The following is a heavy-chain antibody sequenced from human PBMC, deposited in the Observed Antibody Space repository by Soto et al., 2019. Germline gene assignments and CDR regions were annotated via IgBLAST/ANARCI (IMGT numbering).Heavy chain of an antibody. CDR1: GVSVSGYY. J-gene: IGHJ6*01. Sequence: SETLSLTCAVYGVSVSGYYWSWIRQPPGKGLEWIGEINHSGSTNYNPSLKSRVTISVDTSKNQFSLKLSSVTAADTAVYYCARGPGGGYFDWLLFYGYGMEVWGQGTTVSVSS. D-gene: IGHD3-9*01. CDR3: ARGPGGGYFDWLLFYGYGMEV. CDR2: INHSGST. V-gene: IGHV4-34*01.